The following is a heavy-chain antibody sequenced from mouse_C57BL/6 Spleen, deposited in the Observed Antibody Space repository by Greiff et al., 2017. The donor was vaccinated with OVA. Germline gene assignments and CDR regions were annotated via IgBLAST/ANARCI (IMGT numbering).Heavy chain of an antibody. J-gene: IGHJ3*01. Sequence: SCKASGYTFTSYCMHWVKQRPGRGLEWIGRIDPNSGGTKYNEKFKSKATLTVDKPSSTAYLQLSSLTSEDSAVDDCARDDGYYGSPFAYWGQGTLVTVSA. D-gene: IGHD2-3*01. CDR3: ARDDGYYGSPFAY. CDR1: GYTFTSYC. V-gene: IGHV1-72*01. CDR2: IDPNSGGT.